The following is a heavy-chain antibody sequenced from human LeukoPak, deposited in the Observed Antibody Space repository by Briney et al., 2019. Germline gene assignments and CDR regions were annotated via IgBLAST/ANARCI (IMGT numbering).Heavy chain of an antibody. CDR2: IRYDGSDK. Sequence: GGSLRLSCAASGFTFSSHGMHWVRQAPGKGLEWVAFIRYDGSDKYYADTVTGRFTISRDNSKNILSLQMTTLRPDDTAVYFCVRDTSVGAAYFDFWGQGALVAVSS. CDR1: GFTFSSHG. D-gene: IGHD3-3*01. J-gene: IGHJ4*02. CDR3: VRDTSVGAAYFDF. V-gene: IGHV3-30*02.